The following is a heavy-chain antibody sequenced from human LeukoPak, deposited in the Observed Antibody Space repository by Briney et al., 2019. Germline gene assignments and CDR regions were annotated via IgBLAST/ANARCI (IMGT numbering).Heavy chain of an antibody. CDR3: ARVVGRGSYRFDY. J-gene: IGHJ4*02. V-gene: IGHV1-2*02. D-gene: IGHD3-16*02. Sequence: ASVKVSCKASGYTFTGYYMHWVRQAPGQGLEWMGWINPNSGGTSYAQKFQGRVTMTRDTSISTAYMELSSVTAADTAVYYCARVVGRGSYRFDYWVQETLVTVSS. CDR1: GYTFTGYY. CDR2: INPNSGGT.